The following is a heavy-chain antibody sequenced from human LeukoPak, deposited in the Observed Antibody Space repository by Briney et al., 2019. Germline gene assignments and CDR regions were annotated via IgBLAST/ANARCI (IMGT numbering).Heavy chain of an antibody. V-gene: IGHV1-18*01. CDR2: ISAYNGNT. CDR1: GGTFSSYA. J-gene: IGHJ4*02. D-gene: IGHD6-19*01. Sequence: ASVKVSCKASGGTFSSYAISWVRQAPGQGLEWMGWISAYNGNTNYAQRLQGRVTLTTDTSTSTAYMELRSLRSEDTAVYYCARDTSGYSSGGLDYWGQGTLVTVSS. CDR3: ARDTSGYSSGGLDY.